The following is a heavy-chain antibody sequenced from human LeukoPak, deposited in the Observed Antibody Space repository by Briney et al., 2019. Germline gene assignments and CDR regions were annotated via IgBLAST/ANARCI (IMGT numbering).Heavy chain of an antibody. Sequence: SETLSLTCAVYGGSFSGYYWSWIRQPPGKGLEWIGEITHSGTTNYNPSLESRLTISIDTSKNQFSLKLSSVTAADTAVYYCARLITPTSGSNWFDPWGQGTLVTVPS. J-gene: IGHJ5*02. CDR1: GGSFSGYY. D-gene: IGHD3-10*01. CDR2: ITHSGTT. V-gene: IGHV4-34*01. CDR3: ARLITPTSGSNWFDP.